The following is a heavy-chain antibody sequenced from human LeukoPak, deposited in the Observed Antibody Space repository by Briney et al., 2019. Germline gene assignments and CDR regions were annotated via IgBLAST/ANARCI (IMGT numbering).Heavy chain of an antibody. J-gene: IGHJ4*02. CDR1: GYTFTGYY. CDR3: ARSPGYSSTPASY. CDR2: INPNSGGT. D-gene: IGHD6-13*01. V-gene: IGHV1-2*02. Sequence: GASVKVSCKASGYTFTGYYMHWVRQAPGQGLEWIGWINPNSGGTNYAQKFQGRVTMTRDTSISTAYMELSRLRFDDTAVYYCARSPGYSSTPASYWGQGTLVTVSS.